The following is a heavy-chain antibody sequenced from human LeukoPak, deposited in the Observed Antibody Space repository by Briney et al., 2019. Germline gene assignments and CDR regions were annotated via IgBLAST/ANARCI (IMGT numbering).Heavy chain of an antibody. Sequence: PGGSLRLSCVASGFTFSSYAMSWVRQAPGKGLEWVSAISGSGGSTYYADSVKGRFTISRDNSKNTLYLQMNSLRAEDTAVYYCAKEGSRPYYYDSSGYLDYWGQGTLVTVSS. J-gene: IGHJ4*02. D-gene: IGHD3-22*01. V-gene: IGHV3-23*01. CDR1: GFTFSSYA. CDR2: ISGSGGST. CDR3: AKEGSRPYYYDSSGYLDY.